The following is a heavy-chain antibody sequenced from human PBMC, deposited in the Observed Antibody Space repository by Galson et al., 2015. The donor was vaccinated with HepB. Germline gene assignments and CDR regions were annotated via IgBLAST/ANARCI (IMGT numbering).Heavy chain of an antibody. J-gene: IGHJ4*02. V-gene: IGHV3-21*01. Sequence: SLRLSCAASGFIFSTYSMNWVRQAPGKGLEWVSSISSSSGYIYYADSVEGRFTISRDNAKNSLFLQMNSLRAEDTAVYYCARDHYGSGSNYQFDSWGQGTLVTVSS. CDR2: ISSSSGYI. CDR3: ARDHYGSGSNYQFDS. D-gene: IGHD3-10*01. CDR1: GFIFSTYS.